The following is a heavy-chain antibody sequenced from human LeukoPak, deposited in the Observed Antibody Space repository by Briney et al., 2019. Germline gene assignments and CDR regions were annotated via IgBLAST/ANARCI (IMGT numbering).Heavy chain of an antibody. D-gene: IGHD3-10*01. Sequence: GGSLRLSCAASGFTFSSYWMTWVRQAPGKGLEWVANIKDDGSEKYYVDSVKGRFTISRDNAKDSVYLQMNSLRAENTAVYYCARDRGIKYWGQGTLVTVSS. J-gene: IGHJ4*02. CDR1: GFTFSSYW. CDR3: ARDRGIKY. CDR2: IKDDGSEK. V-gene: IGHV3-7*05.